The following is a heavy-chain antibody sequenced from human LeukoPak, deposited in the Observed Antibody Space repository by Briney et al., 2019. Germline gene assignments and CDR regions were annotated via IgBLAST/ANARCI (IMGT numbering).Heavy chain of an antibody. Sequence: SETLSLTCTVSGYYISSGYYWAWIRQPPGKGLQWIGGIYHSGSTNYNPSLKSRVTISVDTSKNQFSLKLSSVTAADTAVYYCARGSSWYLNYFDYWGQGTLVTVSS. CDR2: IYHSGST. CDR1: GYYISSGYY. CDR3: ARGSSWYLNYFDY. D-gene: IGHD6-13*01. V-gene: IGHV4-38-2*02. J-gene: IGHJ4*02.